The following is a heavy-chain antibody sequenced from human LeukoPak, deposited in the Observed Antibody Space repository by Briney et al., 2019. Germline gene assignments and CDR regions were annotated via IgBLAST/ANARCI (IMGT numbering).Heavy chain of an antibody. CDR3: AKWRAGDQSLDY. Sequence: GSLRLSCAASGFTFSSYAMSWVRQAPGKGLEWVSAISGSGGSTYYADSVKGRFTISRDNSKNTLYLQMNSLRAEDTAVYYCAKWRAGDQSLDYWGQGTLVTVSS. V-gene: IGHV3-23*01. CDR2: ISGSGGST. J-gene: IGHJ4*02. D-gene: IGHD7-27*01. CDR1: GFTFSSYA.